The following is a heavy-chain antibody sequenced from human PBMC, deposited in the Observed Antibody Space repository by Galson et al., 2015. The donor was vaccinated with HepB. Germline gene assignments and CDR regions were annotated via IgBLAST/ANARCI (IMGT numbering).Heavy chain of an antibody. D-gene: IGHD3-10*01. CDR3: TTGQPNYYGSGERDY. Sequence: SLRLSCAASGFTFSSYAMSWVRQAPGKGLEWVGRIKSKTDGGTTDYAAPVKGRFTISRDDSKNTLYLQMNSLKTEDTAVYYCTTGQPNYYGSGERDYWGQGTLVTVSS. V-gene: IGHV3-15*01. J-gene: IGHJ4*02. CDR2: IKSKTDGGTT. CDR1: GFTFSSYA.